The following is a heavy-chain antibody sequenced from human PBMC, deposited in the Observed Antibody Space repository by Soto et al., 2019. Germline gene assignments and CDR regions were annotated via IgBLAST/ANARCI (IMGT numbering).Heavy chain of an antibody. V-gene: IGHV1-69*02. D-gene: IGHD5-12*01. Sequence: QVQLVQSGAEVKKPGSSVKVSCKASGGTFSSYTISWVRQAPGQGLEWMGRIIPILGIANYAQKFQGRVTITADKSTITGYMELSSLSSEDTAVYYCARGWSGYSGYGPWAYWGQGTLVTVSS. CDR2: IIPILGIA. CDR1: GGTFSSYT. J-gene: IGHJ4*02. CDR3: ARGWSGYSGYGPWAY.